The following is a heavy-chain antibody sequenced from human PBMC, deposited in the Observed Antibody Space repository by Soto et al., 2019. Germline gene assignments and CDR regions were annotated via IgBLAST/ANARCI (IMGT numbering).Heavy chain of an antibody. J-gene: IGHJ3*02. CDR2: IYWDDDK. CDR1: GFSLSTSGVG. Sequence: QITLKESGPTLVKPTQTLTLTCSFSGFSLSTSGVGEGWILQPPGKALKWLALIYWDDDKRYTPALKIRLTITEYTTKNQLVLTTTHIDHVDTATYYCALRLVEGLLWFGEVLGAFVIWGQGTMVNVSS. CDR3: ALRLVEGLLWFGEVLGAFVI. D-gene: IGHD3-10*01. V-gene: IGHV2-5*02.